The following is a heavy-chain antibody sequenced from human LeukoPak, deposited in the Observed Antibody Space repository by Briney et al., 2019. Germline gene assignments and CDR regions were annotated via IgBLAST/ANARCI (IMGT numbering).Heavy chain of an antibody. CDR2: INPNSGGT. D-gene: IGHD1-14*01. Sequence: ASVKVSCKASGYTFTGYYMHWVRQAPGQGLEWMGWINPNSGGTNYAQKFQGRVTMTRDTSISTAYMELSRLRSDDTAVYYCARDPGRLGPEEAYYMDVWGKGTTVTVSS. CDR3: ARDPGRLGPEEAYYMDV. J-gene: IGHJ6*03. V-gene: IGHV1-2*02. CDR1: GYTFTGYY.